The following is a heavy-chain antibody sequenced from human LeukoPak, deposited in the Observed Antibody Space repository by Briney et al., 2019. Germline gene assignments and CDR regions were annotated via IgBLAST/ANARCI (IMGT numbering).Heavy chain of an antibody. V-gene: IGHV3-48*03. J-gene: IGHJ4*02. CDR1: GFTFSSYE. CDR2: ISSSGSTI. CDR3: ARIARGLRYFDDTDY. Sequence: PGGSLRLSCAASGFTFSSYEMNWVRQAPGKGLEWVSYISSSGSTIYYADSVKGRFTISRDNAKNSLYLVMNSLRAEDTAVYYCARIARGLRYFDDTDYWGQGTLVTVSS. D-gene: IGHD3-9*01.